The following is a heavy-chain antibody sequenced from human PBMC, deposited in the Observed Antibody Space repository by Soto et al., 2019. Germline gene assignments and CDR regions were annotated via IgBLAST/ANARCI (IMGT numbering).Heavy chain of an antibody. V-gene: IGHV1-18*01. D-gene: IGHD3-16*01. Sequence: ASVKVSCKASGYTFTSYVMHWVRQAPGQRLEWMGWISAYNGNTNYAQNFQGRVTMTTDTSTSTAYMELRSLRSDDTAVYYCVRGGTPIDYWGQGTLVTVSS. CDR2: ISAYNGNT. CDR1: GYTFTSYV. CDR3: VRGGTPIDY. J-gene: IGHJ4*02.